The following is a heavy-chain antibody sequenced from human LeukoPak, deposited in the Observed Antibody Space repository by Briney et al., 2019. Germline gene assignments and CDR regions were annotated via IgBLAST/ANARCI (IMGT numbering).Heavy chain of an antibody. Sequence: ASVKVSCKASGYTFTSYYMHWVRQAPGQGLEWMGIINPSGGSTSYAQKFQGRVTMTRDTSTSTVYMELSCLRSEDTAVYYCAREGYEDIVVVPAAGGRGFDYWGQGTLVTVSS. CDR2: INPSGGST. CDR3: AREGYEDIVVVPAAGGRGFDY. CDR1: GYTFTSYY. V-gene: IGHV1-46*03. D-gene: IGHD2-2*01. J-gene: IGHJ4*02.